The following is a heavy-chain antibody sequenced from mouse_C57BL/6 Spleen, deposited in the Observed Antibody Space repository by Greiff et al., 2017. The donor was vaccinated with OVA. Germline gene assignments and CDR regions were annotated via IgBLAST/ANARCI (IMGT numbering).Heavy chain of an antibody. D-gene: IGHD2-2*01. J-gene: IGHJ4*01. CDR3: TTCTMVTTKAMGY. CDR2: IDPENGAI. Sequence: EVQLQESGAGLVRPGASVKLSCTASGFNIKDDYMHWVQQRPEQGLEWIGWIDPENGAIEYASKFQGKVTITTDTSSNTANLQLSSQTSEDTADDNCTTCTMVTTKAMGYWGQGTSVTVSS. V-gene: IGHV14-4*01. CDR1: GFNIKDDY.